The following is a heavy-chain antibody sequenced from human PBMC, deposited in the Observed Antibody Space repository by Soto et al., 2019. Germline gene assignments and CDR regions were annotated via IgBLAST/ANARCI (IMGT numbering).Heavy chain of an antibody. CDR1: GFTFSSYA. J-gene: IGHJ6*02. V-gene: IGHV3-23*01. CDR3: AKASCSSTSCYSIASSKYYYYGLDV. D-gene: IGHD2-2*01. Sequence: GALRLSCAASGFTFSSYAMSWVRQAPGKGLEWVSAIIGSGGSTYYADSVKGRFTISRDNSKNTLYLQMNSLRAEDTAVYYCAKASCSSTSCYSIASSKYYYYGLDVWGQGTTVTVSS. CDR2: IIGSGGST.